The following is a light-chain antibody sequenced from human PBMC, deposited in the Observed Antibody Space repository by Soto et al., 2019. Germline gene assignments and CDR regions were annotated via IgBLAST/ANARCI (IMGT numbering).Light chain of an antibody. CDR2: LEGIGSY. CDR1: SGHSSYI. CDR3: ETWDSNTWV. J-gene: IGLJ3*02. Sequence: QPVLTQSSSXXAXXXXXXXLTCSLSSGHSSYIIAWHQQQPGKAPRCLMKLEGIGSYNKGSGVPDRFSGSSSGADRCLTISNLQFEAEADYYCETWDSNTWVFDGGTKLTVL. V-gene: IGLV4-60*02.